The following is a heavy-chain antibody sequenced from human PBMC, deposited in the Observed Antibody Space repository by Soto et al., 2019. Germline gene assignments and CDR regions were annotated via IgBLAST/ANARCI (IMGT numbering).Heavy chain of an antibody. CDR3: ARADIVVVPAAIPNYYYYYGMDV. CDR1: GYTFTSYY. V-gene: IGHV1-46*01. D-gene: IGHD2-2*02. CDR2: INPSGGST. J-gene: IGHJ6*02. Sequence: VASVKVSCKASGYTFTSYYMHWVRQAPGQGLEWMGIINPSGGSTSYAQKFQGRVTMTRDTSTSTVYMELSSLRSEDTAVYYCARADIVVVPAAIPNYYYYYGMDVWGQGTTVTVSS.